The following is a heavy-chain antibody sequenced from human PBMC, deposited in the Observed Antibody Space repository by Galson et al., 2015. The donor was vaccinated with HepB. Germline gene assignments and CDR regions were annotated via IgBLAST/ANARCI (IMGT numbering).Heavy chain of an antibody. D-gene: IGHD3-10*01. Sequence: SLRLSCAASGFTFSSYGMHWVRQAPGKGLEWVAVIWYDGRNKYYADSVKGRFTISRENSKNTLYLQMNSLRAEDTAVYYGGRGSRGWIWFGEFLFDYWGQGTLVTVSS. CDR3: GRGSRGWIWFGEFLFDY. CDR1: GFTFSSYG. CDR2: IWYDGRNK. J-gene: IGHJ4*02. V-gene: IGHV3-33*08.